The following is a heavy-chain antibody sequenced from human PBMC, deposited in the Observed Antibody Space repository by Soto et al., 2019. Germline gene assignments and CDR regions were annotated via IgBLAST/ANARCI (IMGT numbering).Heavy chain of an antibody. V-gene: IGHV4-31*03. CDR1: GGSISSGGYY. Sequence: SETLSLTCTVSGGSISSGGYYWSWVRQHPGKGLEWIGYIYYSGSTYYNPSLKSRVTISVDTSKNQFSLKLSSVTAADTAVYYCARQVPAYDSSGYYELPRPCFDYWGQGTVVTVSS. CDR2: IYYSGST. CDR3: ARQVPAYDSSGYYELPRPCFDY. D-gene: IGHD3-22*01. J-gene: IGHJ4*02.